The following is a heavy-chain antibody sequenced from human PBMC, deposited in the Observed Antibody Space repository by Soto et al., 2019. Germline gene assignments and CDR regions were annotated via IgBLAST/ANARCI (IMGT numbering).Heavy chain of an antibody. D-gene: IGHD1-26*01. CDR2: ISYDGSNK. CDR3: AREGWELLLSWFDP. Sequence: PGGSLRLSCAASGFTFSSYAMHWVRQAPGKGLEWVAVISYDGSNKYYADSVKGRFTISRDDSKNTLYLQMNSLRAEDTAVYYCAREGWELLLSWFDPWGQGTLFTVSS. J-gene: IGHJ5*02. CDR1: GFTFSSYA. V-gene: IGHV3-30-3*01.